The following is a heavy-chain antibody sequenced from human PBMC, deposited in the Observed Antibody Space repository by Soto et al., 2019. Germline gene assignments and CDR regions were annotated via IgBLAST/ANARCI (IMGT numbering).Heavy chain of an antibody. CDR3: VKKRSSERTNYDHFDY. Sequence: EVQLLESGGGLVQSGGSLRLSCATSGFSFSTYPMSWVRQAPGKGLEWVTAISGNGRGTSYADSVKGRFTILRDNSKNTLYLQMNSLRAEDTAVYYCVKKRSSERTNYDHFDYWGQGTLVTVSA. CDR2: ISGNGRGT. CDR1: GFSFSTYP. D-gene: IGHD3-16*01. J-gene: IGHJ4*02. V-gene: IGHV3-23*01.